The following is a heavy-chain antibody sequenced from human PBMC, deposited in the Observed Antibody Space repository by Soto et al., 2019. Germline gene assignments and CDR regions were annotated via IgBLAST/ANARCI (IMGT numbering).Heavy chain of an antibody. J-gene: IGHJ6*02. Sequence: TLSLTCTVSGGSISSGDYYWSWIRQPPGKGLEWIGYIYYSGSTYYNPSLKSRVTISVDTSKNQFSLKLSSVTAADTAVYYCARATGDYYYGMDVWGQGTTVTVSS. CDR2: IYYSGST. V-gene: IGHV4-30-4*01. D-gene: IGHD3-10*01. CDR3: ARATGDYYYGMDV. CDR1: GGSISSGDYY.